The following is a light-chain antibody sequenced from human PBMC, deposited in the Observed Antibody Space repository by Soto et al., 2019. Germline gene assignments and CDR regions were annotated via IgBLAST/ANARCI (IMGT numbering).Light chain of an antibody. Sequence: DVVMTQSPLSLPVTLGQPASISCRSSQSLAYSDGNTYLNWFQQRPGQSPRRLIYKVSNRDSGVRDRFSGSGSATDFTLKISRVEAEDVGFYYCMQGTHWPPYTFGQGTKLEIK. V-gene: IGKV2-30*01. CDR2: KVS. CDR1: QSLAYSDGNTY. J-gene: IGKJ2*01. CDR3: MQGTHWPPYT.